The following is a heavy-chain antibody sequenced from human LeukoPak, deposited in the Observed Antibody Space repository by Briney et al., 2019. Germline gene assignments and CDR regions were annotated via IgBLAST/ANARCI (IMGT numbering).Heavy chain of an antibody. CDR3: TKDVEHF. D-gene: IGHD1/OR15-1a*01. CDR2: ISDSGGRT. V-gene: IGHV3-23*01. J-gene: IGHJ1*01. CDR1: GFTFSSYA. Sequence: PGGSLRLSCAASGFTFSSYAMGWVRQAPGKGLEWVSAISDSGGRTYYADSVRGRFTISRDNSKNTLYLQMNGLRAEDTVVYYCTKDVEHFWGQGTLVTVSS.